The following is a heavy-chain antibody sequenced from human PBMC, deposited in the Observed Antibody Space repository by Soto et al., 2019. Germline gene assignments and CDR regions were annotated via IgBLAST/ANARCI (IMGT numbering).Heavy chain of an antibody. J-gene: IGHJ4*02. V-gene: IGHV4-28*01. CDR2: IYYSGTT. Sequence: QVQLQESGPGLVKPSDTLSLTCAVSGYSISSSNWWGWIRQPPGKGLEWIGYIYYSGTTYYNPSLESRVTMSVGTSKNQFSLKLTSVTAVDTAVYYCERREVQGPIDYWGQGTLVTVSS. CDR1: GYSISSSNW. CDR3: ERREVQGPIDY. D-gene: IGHD1-26*01.